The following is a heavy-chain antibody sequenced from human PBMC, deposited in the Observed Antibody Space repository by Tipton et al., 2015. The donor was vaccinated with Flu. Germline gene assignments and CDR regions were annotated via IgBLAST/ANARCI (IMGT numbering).Heavy chain of an antibody. CDR3: AREGRREQLALDY. D-gene: IGHD6-6*01. Sequence: TLSLTCTVSGGSIRSNSHYWGWIRQPPGKGLEWIGSIYYSGSTYYNPSLKSRVTISVDTSKNQFSLKLSSVTAADTAVYYCAREGRREQLALDYWGQGTLVTVSS. J-gene: IGHJ4*02. V-gene: IGHV4-39*07. CDR2: IYYSGST. CDR1: GGSIRSNSHY.